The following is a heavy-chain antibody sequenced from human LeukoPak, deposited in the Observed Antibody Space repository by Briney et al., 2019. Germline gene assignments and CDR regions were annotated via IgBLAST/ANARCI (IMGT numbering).Heavy chain of an antibody. V-gene: IGHV1-46*01. Sequence: VSVKVSCKASGYTFTSYYMHWVRQAPGQGLEWMGIINPSGGSTSYAQKFQGRVTMTRDTSTSTVYMELSSLRSEDTAVYYCARDLIPSYDSSGYYYPFDYWGQGTLVTVSS. D-gene: IGHD3-22*01. CDR1: GYTFTSYY. J-gene: IGHJ4*02. CDR2: INPSGGST. CDR3: ARDLIPSYDSSGYYYPFDY.